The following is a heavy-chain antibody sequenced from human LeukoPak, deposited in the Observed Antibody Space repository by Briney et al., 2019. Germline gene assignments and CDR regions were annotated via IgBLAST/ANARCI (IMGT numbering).Heavy chain of an antibody. V-gene: IGHV3-33*06. Sequence: GRSLRLSCAASGFTFSSYGMHWVRQAPGKGLEWVAVIWYDGSNKYYADSVKGRFTISRDNSKNTLYLQMNSLRAEDTAVYYCAKDKILGIGGFDYWGQGTLVTVSS. J-gene: IGHJ4*02. CDR3: AKDKILGIGGFDY. D-gene: IGHD7-27*01. CDR1: GFTFSSYG. CDR2: IWYDGSNK.